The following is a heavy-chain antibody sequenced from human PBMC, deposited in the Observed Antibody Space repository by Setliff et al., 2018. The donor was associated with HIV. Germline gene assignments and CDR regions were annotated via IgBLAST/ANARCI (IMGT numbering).Heavy chain of an antibody. CDR3: ARAQLPPTYIDV. CDR2: IYYSGST. V-gene: IGHV4-34*01. CDR1: GGSFSDYS. J-gene: IGHJ6*03. Sequence: SETLSLTCAVYGGSFSDYSWTWIRQPPGKGLEWIGSIYYSGSTYYNPSLKSRVTISVDTSKNHFSLKLTSLTAADTAVYYCARAQLPPTYIDVWGSGTTVTVSS. D-gene: IGHD2-2*01.